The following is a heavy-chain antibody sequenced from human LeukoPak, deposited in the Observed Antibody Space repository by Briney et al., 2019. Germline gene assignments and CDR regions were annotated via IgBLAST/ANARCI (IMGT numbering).Heavy chain of an antibody. CDR3: ARDAITFGGVIVIRVYYFDY. CDR2: ISYDGSNK. Sequence: GGSLRLSCAASGFTFSSYAMHWVRQAPGKGLEWVAVISYDGSNKYYADSVKGRFTISRDNSKNTLYLQMNSLRAEDTAVYYCARDAITFGGVIVIRVYYFDYWGQGTLVTVSS. J-gene: IGHJ4*02. D-gene: IGHD3-16*02. CDR1: GFTFSSYA. V-gene: IGHV3-30-3*01.